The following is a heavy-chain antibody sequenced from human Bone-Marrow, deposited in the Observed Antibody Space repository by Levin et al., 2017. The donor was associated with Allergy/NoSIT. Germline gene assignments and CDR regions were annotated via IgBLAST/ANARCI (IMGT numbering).Heavy chain of an antibody. J-gene: IGHJ4*02. Sequence: PSETLSLTCAVYGGSFSGYYWSWIRQPPGKGLEWIGEINHSGSTNYNPSLKSRVTISVDTSKNQFSLKLSSVTAADTAVYYCARGGGYCSGGSCYPNGVPFDYWGQGTLVTVSS. CDR3: ARGGGYCSGGSCYPNGVPFDY. CDR1: GGSFSGYY. CDR2: INHSGST. V-gene: IGHV4-34*01. D-gene: IGHD2-15*01.